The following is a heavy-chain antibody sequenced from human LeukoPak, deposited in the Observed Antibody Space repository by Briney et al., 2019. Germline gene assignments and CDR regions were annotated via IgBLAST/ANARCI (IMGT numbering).Heavy chain of an antibody. CDR1: AGSINSGSYY. D-gene: IGHD3-3*01. CDR2: IYYTGIT. J-gene: IGHJ4*02. V-gene: IGHV4-39*01. CDR3: ARHNRFLEWLTDW. Sequence: PSETLSLTCTVSAGSINSGSYYWGWIRQPPGKGLEWIGTIYYTGITYYNPSLKSRVSISVDTSKDQFSLKLSSVTAADTAVYYCARHNRFLEWLTDWWGQGTLVTVSS.